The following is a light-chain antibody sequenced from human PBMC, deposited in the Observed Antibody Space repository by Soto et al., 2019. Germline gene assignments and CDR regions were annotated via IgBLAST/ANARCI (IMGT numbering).Light chain of an antibody. V-gene: IGKV1D-13*01. CDR3: QQCNNYPIT. CDR1: QGVSSS. CDR2: DAS. Sequence: AIQLTQSPSSLSASVGDRVTITCRASQGVSSSLAWYQQKPGKAPKLLIFDASYLESGVPSRFSGSGSGTDFTLTINSLQPEDFATYYCQQCNNYPITFGRGTRLEIK. J-gene: IGKJ5*01.